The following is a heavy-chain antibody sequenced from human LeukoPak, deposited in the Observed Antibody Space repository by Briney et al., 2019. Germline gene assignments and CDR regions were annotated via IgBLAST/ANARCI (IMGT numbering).Heavy chain of an antibody. Sequence: ASVKVSCKASVYTFTSYDINWVRQAPGQGLEWMGWMNPNSGNTGYAQKFQGRVTMTRNTSISTAYMELSSLRSEDTAVYYCARAASYSSSGKTRKNYYFDYWGQGTLVTVSS. D-gene: IGHD6-13*01. CDR2: MNPNSGNT. J-gene: IGHJ4*02. CDR1: VYTFTSYD. CDR3: ARAASYSSSGKTRKNYYFDY. V-gene: IGHV1-8*01.